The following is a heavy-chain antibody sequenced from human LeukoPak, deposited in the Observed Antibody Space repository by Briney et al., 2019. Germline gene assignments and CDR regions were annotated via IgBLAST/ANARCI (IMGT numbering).Heavy chain of an antibody. CDR1: GFTFDDYA. CDR2: ISWNSGSI. Sequence: GRSLRLSCAASGFTFDDYAMHWVRQAPGKGLEWVSGISWNSGSIGYADSVKGRFTISRDNAKYSLYLQMNSLRAEDTALYYCAKGIVGFDYWGQGTLVTVSS. J-gene: IGHJ4*02. V-gene: IGHV3-9*01. CDR3: AKGIVGFDY. D-gene: IGHD3-16*02.